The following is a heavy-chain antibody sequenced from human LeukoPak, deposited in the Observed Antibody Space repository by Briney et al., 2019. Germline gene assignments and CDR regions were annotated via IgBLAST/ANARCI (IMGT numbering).Heavy chain of an antibody. CDR1: GFIFNTYV. Sequence: GGSLRLSCAASGFIFNTYVMHWVRQAPGKGLEWLAFIRYDGSNKNYADSVKGRFTISRDNTKNSLYLQMNSLRAEDTAVYYRAKCILTGYYKGYMDVWGKGTSVTISS. CDR2: IRYDGSNK. V-gene: IGHV3-30*02. D-gene: IGHD3-9*01. CDR3: AKCILTGYYKGYMDV. J-gene: IGHJ6*03.